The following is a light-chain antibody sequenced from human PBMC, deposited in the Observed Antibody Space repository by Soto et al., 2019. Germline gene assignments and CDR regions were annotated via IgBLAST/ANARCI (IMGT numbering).Light chain of an antibody. V-gene: IGKV3-20*01. Sequence: EIVLTQSPGTLSLSPGERATLSCRASQSVATTYLAWYQQKPGQAPRLLIYGASSRASGIPDRFSGSGSGTDFTLTISRLEPEDFAVYYCQQNGRSPPHTFGGGTKVEI. J-gene: IGKJ4*01. CDR3: QQNGRSPPHT. CDR1: QSVATTY. CDR2: GAS.